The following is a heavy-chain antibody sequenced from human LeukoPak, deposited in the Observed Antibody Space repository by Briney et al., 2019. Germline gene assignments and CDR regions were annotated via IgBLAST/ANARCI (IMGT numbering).Heavy chain of an antibody. CDR2: ISYSGTI. D-gene: IGHD3-16*02. CDR3: ARASHLGELSLGY. J-gene: IGHJ4*02. Sequence: SETLSLTCTVSGCSITSGVHYWSWIRQHPGKGLEWIGYISYSGTIYYNPSLKSRVTISLGTSKNQFSLQLSSVTAADTAVYYCARASHLGELSLGYWGQGTLVTVSS. CDR1: GCSITSGVHY. V-gene: IGHV4-31*03.